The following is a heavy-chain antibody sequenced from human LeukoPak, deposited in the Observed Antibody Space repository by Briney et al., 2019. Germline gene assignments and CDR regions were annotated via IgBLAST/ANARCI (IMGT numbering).Heavy chain of an antibody. CDR1: GFTFSSYW. CDR3: AKVGRVVVAATDSATDAFDI. Sequence: PGGSLRLSCAASGFTFSSYWMSWVRQAPGKGLEWVAVIWYDGSNKYYADSVKGRFTTSRDNSKNTLYLQMNSLRAEDTAVYYCAKVGRVVVAATDSATDAFDIWGQGTMVTVSS. D-gene: IGHD2-15*01. J-gene: IGHJ3*02. CDR2: IWYDGSNK. V-gene: IGHV3-33*06.